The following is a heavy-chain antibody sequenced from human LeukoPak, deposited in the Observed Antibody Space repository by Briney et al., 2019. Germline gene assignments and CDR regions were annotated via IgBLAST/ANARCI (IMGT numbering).Heavy chain of an antibody. J-gene: IGHJ4*02. CDR2: IYHSGST. CDR3: ASSGYSYGLQD. Sequence: SQTLSLTCTVSGGSISSGGYYWSWIRQPPGKGLEWIGYIYHSGSTYYNPSLKSRVTISVDTSKNQFSLKLSSVTAADTAVYYCASSGYSYGLQDWGQGTLVTVSS. D-gene: IGHD5-18*01. CDR1: GGSISSGGYY. V-gene: IGHV4-30-2*02.